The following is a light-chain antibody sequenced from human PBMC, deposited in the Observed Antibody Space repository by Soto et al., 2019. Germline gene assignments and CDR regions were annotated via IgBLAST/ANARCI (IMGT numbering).Light chain of an antibody. CDR2: GAS. V-gene: IGKV3-20*01. CDR1: QSVSSSY. J-gene: IGKJ3*01. Sequence: EIVXTQSPGTLSLSPGERATLSCRASQSVSSSYLAWYQQKPGQAPRLLIYGASSRATGIPDRFNGSGSGTDFTLTISRLEPEDFAVYYCQQYGSSPFTFGPGTKVDIK. CDR3: QQYGSSPFT.